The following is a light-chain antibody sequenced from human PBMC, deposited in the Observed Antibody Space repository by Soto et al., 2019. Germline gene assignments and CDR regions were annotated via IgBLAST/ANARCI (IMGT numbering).Light chain of an antibody. Sequence: EIVLKQSPGTLSLSPCERAALSLSSSQSVSSSYLAWYQQKPGQAPRLLIYGASSRATGIPDRFSGSGSGTDFTLTISRLEPEDFAVYYCQQYGSSPWTFGQGTKVDIK. CDR3: QQYGSSPWT. CDR1: QSVSSSY. J-gene: IGKJ1*01. CDR2: GAS. V-gene: IGKV3-20*01.